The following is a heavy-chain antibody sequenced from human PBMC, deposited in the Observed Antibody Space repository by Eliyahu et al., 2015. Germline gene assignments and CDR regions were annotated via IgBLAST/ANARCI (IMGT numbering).Heavy chain of an antibody. CDR3: ARGGVIRPYDY. CDR1: GFTVXRNY. V-gene: IGHV3-53*01. Sequence: EVQLXESGGGXIQPGGSLRVSCAAXGFTVXRNYMXWVRQAPGKGLEWVAVMYYDGTAFYADSVKGRFTFSRDNAKNILYLQMNYLRAEDTAVYYCARGGVIRPYDYWGQGTQVTVSS. CDR2: MYYDGTA. J-gene: IGHJ4*02. D-gene: IGHD3-16*02.